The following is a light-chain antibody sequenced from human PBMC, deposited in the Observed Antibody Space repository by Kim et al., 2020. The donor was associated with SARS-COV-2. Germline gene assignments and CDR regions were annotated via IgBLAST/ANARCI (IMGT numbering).Light chain of an antibody. CDR1: QDISNY. Sequence: ASGGVRVTITWQASQDISNYLNWYQKKPGKAPKLLIYDASNLETGVPSRFSRSGSGTDFTCTISRLQPEDIATYNCQQYDNPPRTFGEGNRV. CDR2: DAS. J-gene: IGKJ1*01. V-gene: IGKV1-33*01. CDR3: QQYDNPPRT.